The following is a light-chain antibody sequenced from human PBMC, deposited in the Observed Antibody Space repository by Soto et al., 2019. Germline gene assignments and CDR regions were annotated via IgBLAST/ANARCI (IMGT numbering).Light chain of an antibody. Sequence: ENVLTQSPGTLSLSPGDRASLSCRASQSVSNNYLAWHQQRPGQAPRLLIYGASNRATGIPARFSGSGSGTDFTLTISSLEPEDFAVYYCQQRSNWRITFGQGTRLEIK. CDR2: GAS. CDR3: QQRSNWRIT. CDR1: QSVSNN. J-gene: IGKJ5*01. V-gene: IGKV3-11*01.